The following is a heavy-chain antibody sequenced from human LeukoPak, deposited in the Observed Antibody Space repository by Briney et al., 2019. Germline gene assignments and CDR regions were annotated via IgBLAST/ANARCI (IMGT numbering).Heavy chain of an antibody. Sequence: PGGSLRLSCAASGFPFSSYALGWVRPPPGKGLEWGSAISGSGDRTYYADPVRGRFTISRDGSRNTLFLQMNSLRVEDTAVYYCARSTVTVAAAGIDYWGQGTLVTVSS. CDR2: ISGSGDRT. CDR1: GFPFSSYA. J-gene: IGHJ4*02. D-gene: IGHD6-13*01. CDR3: ARSTVTVAAAGIDY. V-gene: IGHV3-23*01.